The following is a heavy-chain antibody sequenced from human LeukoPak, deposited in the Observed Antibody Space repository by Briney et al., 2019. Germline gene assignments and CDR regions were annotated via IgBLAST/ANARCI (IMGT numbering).Heavy chain of an antibody. CDR2: INWNGVST. CDR3: ARVAARPHYYYYYMDV. D-gene: IGHD6-6*01. Sequence: PGGSLRLSCAASGFTFDDYGMSWVRQAPGKGLEWVSGINWNGVSTGYADSVKGRFTISRDNAKNSLYLQMNSLRAEDTALYYCARVAARPHYYYYYMDVWGKGTTVTVSS. V-gene: IGHV3-20*04. CDR1: GFTFDDYG. J-gene: IGHJ6*03.